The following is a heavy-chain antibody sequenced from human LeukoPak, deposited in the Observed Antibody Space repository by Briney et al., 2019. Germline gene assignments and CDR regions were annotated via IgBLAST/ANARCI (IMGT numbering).Heavy chain of an antibody. D-gene: IGHD6-13*01. CDR1: GYTFTDYY. Sequence: ASVKVSCKASGYTFTDYYMHWVRQAPGQGLEWMGWINPNSGGTNYAQKFQGRVTMTRDTSISTAYMELSRLRSDDTAVYYCASDITSGIAAAGTGVGYWGQGTLVTVSS. V-gene: IGHV1-2*02. CDR3: ASDITSGIAAAGTGVGY. CDR2: INPNSGGT. J-gene: IGHJ4*02.